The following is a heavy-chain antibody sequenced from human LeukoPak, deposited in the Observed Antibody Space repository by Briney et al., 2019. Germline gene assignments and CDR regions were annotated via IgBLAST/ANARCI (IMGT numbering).Heavy chain of an antibody. CDR2: ISSSSSYI. J-gene: IGHJ4*02. Sequence: GGSLRLSCAASGFTFSSYSMNWVRHAPGKGLEWVSSISSSSSYIYYADSVKGRFTISRDNAKNSLYLQMNSLRAEDTAVYYCAREQKDAAAAGDFDYWGRGTLVTVSS. CDR3: AREQKDAAAAGDFDY. D-gene: IGHD6-13*01. CDR1: GFTFSSYS. V-gene: IGHV3-21*01.